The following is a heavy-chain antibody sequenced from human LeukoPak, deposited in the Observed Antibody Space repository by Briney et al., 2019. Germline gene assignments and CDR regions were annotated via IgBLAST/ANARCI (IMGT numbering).Heavy chain of an antibody. CDR1: GYTFTSYD. Sequence: ASVKVSCKASGYTFTSYDINWVRQATGQGLEWMGWMNPNSGNTGYAQKFQGRVTMTRNTSISTAYMELSSLRSEDTAVYYCARGVGKYYDSSGYYGYWGQGTLVTVSS. J-gene: IGHJ4*02. CDR2: MNPNSGNT. D-gene: IGHD3-22*01. CDR3: ARGVGKYYDSSGYYGY. V-gene: IGHV1-8*01.